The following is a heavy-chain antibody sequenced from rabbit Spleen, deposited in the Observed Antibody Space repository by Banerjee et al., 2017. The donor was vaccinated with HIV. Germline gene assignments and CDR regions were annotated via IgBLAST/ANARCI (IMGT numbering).Heavy chain of an antibody. CDR3: ARDTGTSFSTYGMDL. CDR1: GFSLSSNDY. Sequence: QSLEESGGDLVKPGASLTLTCTASGFSLSSNDYMCWVRQAPGKGLEWISCIAGSGSGFTYSATWAEGRFTCSKTSSTTVTLQMTSLTVADTATYFCARDTGTSFSTYGMDLWGPGTLVTVS. V-gene: IGHV1S40*01. CDR2: IAGSGSGFT. D-gene: IGHD7-1*01. J-gene: IGHJ6*01.